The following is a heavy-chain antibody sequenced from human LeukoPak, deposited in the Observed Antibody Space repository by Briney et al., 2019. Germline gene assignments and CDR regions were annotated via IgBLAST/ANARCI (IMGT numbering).Heavy chain of an antibody. Sequence: SVKVSCKASGGTFSSYAISWVRQAPGQGLEWMGGIIPIFGTANYAQKFQGRVTITTDESTSTAYMELSSLRSEDTAVYYCATARQSVVILRSLYFDYWGQGTLVTVSS. V-gene: IGHV1-69*05. CDR2: IIPIFGTA. CDR3: ATARQSVVILRSLYFDY. D-gene: IGHD3-22*01. CDR1: GGTFSSYA. J-gene: IGHJ4*02.